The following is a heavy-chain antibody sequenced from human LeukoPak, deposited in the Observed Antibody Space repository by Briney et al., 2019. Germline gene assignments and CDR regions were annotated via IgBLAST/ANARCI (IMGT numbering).Heavy chain of an antibody. D-gene: IGHD4-17*01. CDR3: ARSTPVTYNFDY. J-gene: IGHJ4*02. Sequence: SETLSLTCAVSGGSISSDGDSWSWIRQPPGKGLEWIGYMYHSGSTYYNPSLKSRVTMSVDRSKNQFSLKLTSVTAADTAVYYCARSTPVTYNFDYWGQGTLVTVSS. V-gene: IGHV4-30-2*01. CDR1: GGSISSDGDS. CDR2: MYHSGST.